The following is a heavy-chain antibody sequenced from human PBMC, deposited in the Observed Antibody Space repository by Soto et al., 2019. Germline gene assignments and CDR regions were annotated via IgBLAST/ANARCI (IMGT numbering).Heavy chain of an antibody. V-gene: IGHV1-2*04. CDR1: GYTFTGYY. Sequence: QVQLVQSGAEVKKPGASVKVSCKASGYTFTGYYMHWVRQAPGQGLEWMGWIHPNRGGTNYAQKLQGWVTMTRDTSISTAYMELSRLRSDDTAVYYCARGWGSTIFGVVISHRRGSYGMDVGGQGTTVTVSS. J-gene: IGHJ6*02. D-gene: IGHD3-3*01. CDR3: ARGWGSTIFGVVISHRRGSYGMDV. CDR2: IHPNRGGT.